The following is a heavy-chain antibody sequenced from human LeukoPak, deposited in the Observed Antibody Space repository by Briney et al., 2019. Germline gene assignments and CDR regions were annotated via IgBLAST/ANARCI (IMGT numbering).Heavy chain of an antibody. CDR1: GFTFSNYA. CDR2: ITISGNTA. V-gene: IGHV3-23*01. J-gene: IGHJ4*02. CDR3: AKRGCSTNGCPYYFDY. D-gene: IGHD2-8*01. Sequence: GGSLRLSCLASGFTFSNYAMSWVRQAPGKGLEWVSGITISGNTAYYADSVKGRFTISRDNFKNTLYLQMNSLRAEDTAVYYCAKRGCSTNGCPYYFDYWGQGTLVTVSS.